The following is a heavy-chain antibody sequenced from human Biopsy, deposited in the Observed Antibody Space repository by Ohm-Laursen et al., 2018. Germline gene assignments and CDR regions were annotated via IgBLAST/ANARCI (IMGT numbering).Heavy chain of an antibody. CDR1: GGTFSNYG. J-gene: IGHJ1*01. V-gene: IGHV1-69*13. CDR2: NIPILGTG. Sequence: VKISCKAPGGTFSNYGVNWVRQAPGQGLEWLGGNIPILGTGNYAQKFQDRVTVAADTSTSTATMELRSLRSDDTAVYYCATKLTGYFHHWGQGTLVIVSS. D-gene: IGHD3-9*01. CDR3: ATKLTGYFHH.